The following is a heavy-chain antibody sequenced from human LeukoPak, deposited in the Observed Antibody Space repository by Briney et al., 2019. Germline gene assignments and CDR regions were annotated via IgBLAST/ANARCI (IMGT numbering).Heavy chain of an antibody. CDR2: INSDGSSA. Sequence: GGSLRLSCAASGFTFSSYWMHWVRQAPGKGLVWVSRINSDGSSANYADSVKGRFTISRDNSKNTLYLQMNSLRAEDTAMYFCAKDKDPWKSTSISDFEYWGQGTLVTVSS. CDR3: AKDKDPWKSTSISDFEY. V-gene: IGHV3-74*01. CDR1: GFTFSSYW. D-gene: IGHD1-1*01. J-gene: IGHJ4*02.